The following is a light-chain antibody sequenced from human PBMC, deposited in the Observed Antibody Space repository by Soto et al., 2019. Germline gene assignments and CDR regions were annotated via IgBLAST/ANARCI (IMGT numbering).Light chain of an antibody. Sequence: EIVLTQSPVTLSLSPGESATLSCRASQSVSNSFLAWYQHKPGQAPRLLIYGASSRATGIPDRFSGSGSGTDFTLTITRLEPEDFAVYYCQQYGNLPRTFGQGTKVDIK. V-gene: IGKV3-20*01. CDR2: GAS. J-gene: IGKJ1*01. CDR1: QSVSNSF. CDR3: QQYGNLPRT.